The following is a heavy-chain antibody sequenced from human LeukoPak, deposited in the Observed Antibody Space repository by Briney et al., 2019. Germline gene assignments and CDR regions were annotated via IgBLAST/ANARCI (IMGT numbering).Heavy chain of an antibody. CDR3: ARDESYYDILTGVGY. Sequence: GRSLRLSCEASGFTFSSYAMHWVRQAPGKGLEWVAVISYDGSNKYYADSVKGRFTISRDNSKNTLYLQMNSLRAEDTAVYYCARDESYYDILTGVGYWGQGTLVTVSS. CDR1: GFTFSSYA. V-gene: IGHV3-30*04. D-gene: IGHD3-9*01. CDR2: ISYDGSNK. J-gene: IGHJ4*02.